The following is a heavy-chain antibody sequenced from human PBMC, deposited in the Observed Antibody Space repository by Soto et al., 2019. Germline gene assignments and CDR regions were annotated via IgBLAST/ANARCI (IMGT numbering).Heavy chain of an antibody. CDR2: ISGGGGST. CDR3: AKDYNGYRNLDY. D-gene: IGHD3-10*01. Sequence: EVLLLESGGGLVQPGGSLKLSCAASGFTFNNYAMTWVRQTPGKGLEWVSAISGGGGSTYYADSVKGRFTISRDNSKNALYLQMNSLRVEDTAIYYCAKDYNGYRNLDYWGQGTLVTVSS. V-gene: IGHV3-23*01. CDR1: GFTFNNYA. J-gene: IGHJ4*02.